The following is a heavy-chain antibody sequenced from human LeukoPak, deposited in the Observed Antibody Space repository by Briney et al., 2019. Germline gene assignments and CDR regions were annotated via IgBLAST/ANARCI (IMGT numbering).Heavy chain of an antibody. CDR2: IKQDGSEK. CDR1: GFTFSSYW. V-gene: IGHV3-7*03. D-gene: IGHD3-10*01. Sequence: GGSLRLSCAASGFTFSSYWMSWVRQAPGKGLEWVANIKQDGSEKYYVDSVKGRFTISRDNAKNSLYLQMNSLRAEDTAVYYCARDWGEQTAYYYYYYGMDVWGKGTTVTVSS. J-gene: IGHJ6*04. CDR3: ARDWGEQTAYYYYYYGMDV.